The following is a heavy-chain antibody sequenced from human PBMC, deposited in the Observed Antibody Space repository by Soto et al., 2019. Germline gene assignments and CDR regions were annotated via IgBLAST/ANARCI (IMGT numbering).Heavy chain of an antibody. V-gene: IGHV1-69*05. Sequence: PWASVKVSCKASGGTFSSYAISWVRQAPGQGLEWMGGIIPIFGTANYAQKFQGRVTMTTDTSTSTAYMELRSLRSDDTAVYYCARANKLPVETYYYYYGMDVWGQGTTVTVSS. CDR3: ARANKLPVETYYYYYGMDV. CDR2: IIPIFGTA. CDR1: GGTFSSYA. J-gene: IGHJ6*02. D-gene: IGHD2-15*01.